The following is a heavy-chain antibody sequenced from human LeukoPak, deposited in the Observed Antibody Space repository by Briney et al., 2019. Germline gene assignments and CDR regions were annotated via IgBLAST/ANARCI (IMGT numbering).Heavy chain of an antibody. J-gene: IGHJ3*01. Sequence: GGSLRLSCAASGFTFSFYSMEWVRQAPGKGLEWVSSISSSSSYIHYADSVKGRFTISRDKAKNSLYLQMNSLRAEDTAVYYCASIDSNDAFDVWGQGTMVTVSS. CDR2: ISSSSSYI. CDR1: GFTFSFYS. CDR3: ASIDSNDAFDV. D-gene: IGHD3-9*01. V-gene: IGHV3-21*01.